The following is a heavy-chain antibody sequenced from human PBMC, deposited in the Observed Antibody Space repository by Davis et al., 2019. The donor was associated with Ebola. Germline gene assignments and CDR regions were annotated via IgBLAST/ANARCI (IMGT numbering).Heavy chain of an antibody. V-gene: IGHV4-59*01. CDR1: GGSFSGYY. CDR3: ARDLGYCTNGVCPRGEGMDV. Sequence: SETLSLTCAVYGGSFSGYYWSWIRQPPGKGLEWIGYIYYSGSTNYNPSLKSRVTISVDTSKNQFSLKLSSVTAADTAVYYCARDLGYCTNGVCPRGEGMDVWGQGTTVTVSS. J-gene: IGHJ6*02. CDR2: IYYSGST. D-gene: IGHD2-8*01.